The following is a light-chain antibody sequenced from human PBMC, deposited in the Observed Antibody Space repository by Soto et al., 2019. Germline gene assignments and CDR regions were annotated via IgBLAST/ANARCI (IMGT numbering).Light chain of an antibody. Sequence: DIQMTQSPSTLSASVGDRVTITCRASQSISSSLAWYQQGPGKAPKLLIYDASSLESGVPSRFSGSGSGTEFTLTINSLQPDDFATYYCQQYNSYWTFGQGTKVDIK. CDR3: QQYNSYWT. CDR2: DAS. V-gene: IGKV1-5*01. J-gene: IGKJ1*01. CDR1: QSISSS.